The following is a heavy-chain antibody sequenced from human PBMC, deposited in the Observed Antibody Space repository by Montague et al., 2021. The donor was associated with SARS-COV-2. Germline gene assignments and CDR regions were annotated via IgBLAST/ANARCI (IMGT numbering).Heavy chain of an antibody. Sequence: SETLSLTCTVPGASISSSSYYWGWIRQPPGKGLEWIGSIYYSGSTYYNPSLKSRVTISVDTSKNQFSLKLSSVTAADTAVYYCARVGRQQLVRLSGMDVWGQGTTVTVSS. CDR3: ARVGRQQLVRLSGMDV. CDR1: GASISSSSYY. V-gene: IGHV4-39*07. J-gene: IGHJ6*02. CDR2: IYYSGST. D-gene: IGHD6-13*01.